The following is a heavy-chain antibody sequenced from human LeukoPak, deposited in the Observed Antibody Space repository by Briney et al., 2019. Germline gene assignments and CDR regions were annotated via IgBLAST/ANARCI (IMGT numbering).Heavy chain of an antibody. Sequence: PAGGSLRLSCAASGFTFSSYAMHWVRQAPGKGLEWVAVISYDGSNKYYADSVKGRFTISRDNAKNSLYLQMNSLRAEDTAVYYCARDPYYYDSSGYYLPGGMDSWGQGTLVTVSS. CDR2: ISYDGSNK. J-gene: IGHJ4*02. V-gene: IGHV3-30*04. D-gene: IGHD3-22*01. CDR1: GFTFSSYA. CDR3: ARDPYYYDSSGYYLPGGMDS.